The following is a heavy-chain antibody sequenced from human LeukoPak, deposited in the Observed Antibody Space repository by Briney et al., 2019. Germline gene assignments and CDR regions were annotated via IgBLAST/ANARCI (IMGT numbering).Heavy chain of an antibody. Sequence: GSLRLSCAASGFTFSSYAMSWVRQPPGKGLEWVGEINHSGSTNYNPSLKNRVTISIDTSKNQVSLKLSSVTAADTAVYYCAHSWDITTAGPNWFDPWGQGTLVTVSS. CDR2: INHSGST. D-gene: IGHD6-13*01. J-gene: IGHJ5*02. CDR3: AHSWDITTAGPNWFDP. V-gene: IGHV4-34*08. CDR1: GFTFSSYA.